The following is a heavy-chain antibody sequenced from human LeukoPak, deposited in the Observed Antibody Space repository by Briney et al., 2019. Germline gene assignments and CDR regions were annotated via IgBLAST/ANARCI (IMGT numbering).Heavy chain of an antibody. D-gene: IGHD4-23*01. CDR3: ARVLEVPVAYYYYYGMDV. CDR1: GGTFRSHI. Sequence: ASVRVSCKTYGGTFRSHIFSRVRQAPGQGLEWMGWINPNSGGTNYAQKFQGRVTMTRDTSISTAYMELSRLRSDDTAVYYCARVLEVPVAYYYYYGMDVWGQGTTVTVSS. V-gene: IGHV1-2*02. CDR2: INPNSGGT. J-gene: IGHJ6*02.